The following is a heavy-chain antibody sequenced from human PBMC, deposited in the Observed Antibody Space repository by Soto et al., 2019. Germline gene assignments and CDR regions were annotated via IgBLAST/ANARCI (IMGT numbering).Heavy chain of an antibody. CDR1: SGSISSSNL. CDR2: IYHSGST. D-gene: IGHD4-17*01. Sequence: SETLSLTCAVSSGSISSSNLWSWVRQPPGKGLEWIGEIYHSGSTNYNPSLKSRITISVDKSKNQFSLKLSSVTAADTAVYYCASRDYGDYSAWFDPWGQGTLVTVSS. J-gene: IGHJ5*02. V-gene: IGHV4-4*02. CDR3: ASRDYGDYSAWFDP.